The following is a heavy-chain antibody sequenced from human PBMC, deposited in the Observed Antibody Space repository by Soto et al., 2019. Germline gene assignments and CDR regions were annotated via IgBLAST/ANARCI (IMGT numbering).Heavy chain of an antibody. V-gene: IGHV4-4*07. CDR2: IYATGTT. Sequence: PSETLSLTCTVSGASISGFYWSWIRKSAGKGLEWIGRIYATGTTDYNPSLKSRVMMSVDTSKKQFSLKLSSVTAADTAVYYCARGIRYYYDSSGYYYPRTLRAYYFDYWGQGTLVTVSS. D-gene: IGHD3-22*01. CDR3: ARGIRYYYDSSGYYYPRTLRAYYFDY. CDR1: GASISGFY. J-gene: IGHJ4*02.